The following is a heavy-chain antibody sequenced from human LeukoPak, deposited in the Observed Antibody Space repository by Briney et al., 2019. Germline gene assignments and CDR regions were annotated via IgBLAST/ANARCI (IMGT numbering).Heavy chain of an antibody. Sequence: GGSLRLSCAASEFTFRDYWMSWVRQAPGKRLEWVANIKQDGKKRFYVDSVKGRFIISRDNAKDSLYLQMNSPRVEDTAVYYCAREGGDWFDPWGQGTLVTVSS. CDR2: IKQDGKKR. CDR3: AREGGDWFDP. CDR1: EFTFRDYW. V-gene: IGHV3-7*01. J-gene: IGHJ5*02. D-gene: IGHD3-16*01.